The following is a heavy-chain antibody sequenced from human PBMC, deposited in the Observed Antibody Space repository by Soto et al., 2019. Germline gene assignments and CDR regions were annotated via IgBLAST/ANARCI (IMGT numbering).Heavy chain of an antibody. V-gene: IGHV3-21*01. CDR1: GFTFRTYT. Sequence: EVQLVESGGGLVKPGGSLRLSCAGSGFTFRTYTFNWVRQAPGKGLEWVSSINSKSDFIYYADSVGGRFTISRDKNSVYLQMNSLRAEDTAVYYCARETKDFTEAVDFSHGMDVWGQGTTVTVSS. J-gene: IGHJ6*02. D-gene: IGHD3-3*01. CDR2: INSKSDFI. CDR3: ARETKDFTEAVDFSHGMDV.